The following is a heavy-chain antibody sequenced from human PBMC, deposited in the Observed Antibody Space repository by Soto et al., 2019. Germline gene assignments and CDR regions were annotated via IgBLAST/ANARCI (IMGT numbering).Heavy chain of an antibody. V-gene: IGHV1-2*04. CDR1: GYTFTGYY. CDR3: ARVRDDILTGYTGGPGAFDI. CDR2: INPNSGGT. Sequence: ASVKVSCKASGYTFTGYYMHWVRQAPGQGLEWMGWINPNSGGTNYAQKFQGWVTMTRDTSISTAYMELSRLRSDDTAVYYCARVRDDILTGYTGGPGAFDIWGQGTMVTVSS. J-gene: IGHJ3*02. D-gene: IGHD3-9*01.